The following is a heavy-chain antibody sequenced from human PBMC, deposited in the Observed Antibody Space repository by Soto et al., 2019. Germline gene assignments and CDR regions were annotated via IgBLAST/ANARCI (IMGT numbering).Heavy chain of an antibody. V-gene: IGHV3-23*01. D-gene: IGHD3-16*01. CDR3: AKDHWGSY. CDR2: ISSSGGST. CDR1: GFTFSTYA. J-gene: IGHJ4*02. Sequence: EMQLLESGGGLVQPGGSLRLSCAASGFTFSTYAMSWVRQAPGKGLEWVSAISSSGGSTYYADSVKGRFTISRDNSKNTLHLQMNSLRAEDTALYYCAKDHWGSYSGQGPLVTVSS.